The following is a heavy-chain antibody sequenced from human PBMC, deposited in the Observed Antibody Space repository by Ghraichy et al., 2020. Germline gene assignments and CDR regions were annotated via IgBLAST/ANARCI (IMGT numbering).Heavy chain of an antibody. J-gene: IGHJ6*02. D-gene: IGHD6-19*01. Sequence: SETLSLTCSVSGGSISSYHWSWIRQPAGKGLEWIGRIYTSGSTNYNPSLKSRVTMSVDTSKNQFSLKLSSVTAADTAVYFCAREVPSSIAVSGYYYYGMDVWGQGTTVTVSS. V-gene: IGHV4-4*07. CDR2: IYTSGST. CDR3: AREVPSSIAVSGYYYYGMDV. CDR1: GGSISSYH.